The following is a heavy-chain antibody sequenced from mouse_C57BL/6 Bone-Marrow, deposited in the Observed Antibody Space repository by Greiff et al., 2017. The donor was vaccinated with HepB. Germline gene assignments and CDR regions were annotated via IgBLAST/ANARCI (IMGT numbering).Heavy chain of an antibody. J-gene: IGHJ1*03. Sequence: QVHVKQSGAELARPGASVKLSCKASGYTFTSYGISWVKQRTGQGLEWIGEIDPRSGNTYYNDKFKGKATLTADKSSSIAYMELRSLTSEDAAVYFSARDGDYYGSSYVPHWYFDFWGTGTTVTVSS. CDR2: IDPRSGNT. D-gene: IGHD1-1*01. V-gene: IGHV1-81*01. CDR3: ARDGDYYGSSYVPHWYFDF. CDR1: GYTFTSYG.